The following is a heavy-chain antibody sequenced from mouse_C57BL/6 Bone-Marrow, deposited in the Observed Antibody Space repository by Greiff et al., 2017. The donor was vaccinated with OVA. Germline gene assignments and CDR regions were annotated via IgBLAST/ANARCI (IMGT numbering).Heavy chain of an antibody. Sequence: QVQLQQSGAELVRPGASVTLSCKASGYTFTDYEMHWVKQTPVHGLEWIGAIDPETGGTAYNEKFKGKATLTADKSSSTAYMELRSLTSEDSAVYYCTRHGITTVGYYFDYWGQGTTLTVSS. CDR1: GYTFTDYE. V-gene: IGHV1-15*01. D-gene: IGHD1-1*01. CDR3: TRHGITTVGYYFDY. CDR2: IDPETGGT. J-gene: IGHJ2*01.